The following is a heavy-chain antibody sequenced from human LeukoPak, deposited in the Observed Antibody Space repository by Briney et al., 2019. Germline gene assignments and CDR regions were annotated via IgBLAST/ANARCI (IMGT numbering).Heavy chain of an antibody. CDR1: GFTFSSYS. CDR2: ISSSSMI. CDR3: ARDYGDLPARVPYFDY. V-gene: IGHV3-48*02. D-gene: IGHD4-17*01. J-gene: IGHJ4*02. Sequence: PGGSLRLSCAASGFTFSSYSMNWVRQTPGKGLEWVSYISSSSMIYHADSVKGRFTISRDNAKNSLYLQMKSLRDEDTAIYYCARDYGDLPARVPYFDYWGQGTLVTVSS.